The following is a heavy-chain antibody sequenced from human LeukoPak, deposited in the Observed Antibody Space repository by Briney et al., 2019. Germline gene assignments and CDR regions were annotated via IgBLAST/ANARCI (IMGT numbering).Heavy chain of an antibody. CDR2: IIPILGIA. CDR3: ARDRHYYDSSGYYPY. D-gene: IGHD3-22*01. Sequence: ASVKVSCKASGGTFSSYAISWVRQAPGQGLEWMGRIIPILGIANYAQKFQGRVTITADKSTSTAYMELSSLRSEDTAVYYCARDRHYYDSSGYYPYWGQGTLVTVSS. J-gene: IGHJ4*02. CDR1: GGTFSSYA. V-gene: IGHV1-69*04.